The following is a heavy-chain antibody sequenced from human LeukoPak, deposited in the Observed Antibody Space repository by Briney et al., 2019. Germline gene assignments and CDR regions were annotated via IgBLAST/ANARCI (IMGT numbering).Heavy chain of an antibody. CDR2: TNSDGSTT. CDR1: GVTFSSYW. Sequence: QTGGSLRLSCAASGVTFSSYWMHWVRQPPGKGLVWVSRTNSDGSTTSYADSVKGRFTISRDNAKDTLYLQMNSLRAEDTAVYYCARDPVALAVAGYFGYWGQGTLATVSS. V-gene: IGHV3-74*01. J-gene: IGHJ4*02. D-gene: IGHD6-19*01. CDR3: ARDPVALAVAGYFGY.